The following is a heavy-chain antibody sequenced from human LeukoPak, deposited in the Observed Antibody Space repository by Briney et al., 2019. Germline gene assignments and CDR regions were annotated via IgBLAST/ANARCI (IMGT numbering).Heavy chain of an antibody. J-gene: IGHJ4*02. CDR1: GYTFTSYG. V-gene: IGHV1-18*01. CDR2: ISAYNGNT. Sequence: ASVKVSCEASGYTFTSYGISWVRQAPGQGLEWMGWISAYNGNTNYAQKLQGRVTMTTDTSTSTAYMELRSLRSDDTAVYYCARVLMVYDWGDYWGQGTLVTVSS. CDR3: ARVLMVYDWGDY. D-gene: IGHD2-8*01.